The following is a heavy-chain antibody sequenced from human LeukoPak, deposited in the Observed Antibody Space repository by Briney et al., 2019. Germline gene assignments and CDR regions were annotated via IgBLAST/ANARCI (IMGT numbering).Heavy chain of an antibody. Sequence: GESPKISCKGSGYSFTSYWIGWVRQMPGKGLEWMGIIYPGDSDTRYSPSFQGQVTISADKSISTPYLQWSSLKASDTAMYYCAGSYGDYWTGLSINRGQGTLVTVSS. CDR2: IYPGDSDT. CDR1: GYSFTSYW. V-gene: IGHV5-51*01. CDR3: AGSYGDYWTGLSIN. J-gene: IGHJ4*02. D-gene: IGHD4-17*01.